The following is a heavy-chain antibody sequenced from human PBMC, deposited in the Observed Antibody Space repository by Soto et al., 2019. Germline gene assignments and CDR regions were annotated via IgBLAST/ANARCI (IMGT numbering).Heavy chain of an antibody. CDR3: PGVPPRRGNGMDV. V-gene: IGHV4-34*01. J-gene: IGHJ6*02. CDR2: INHSGST. CDR1: GGSFSGYY. D-gene: IGHD3-10*01. Sequence: PSQTLSLAGAVYGGSFSGYYWSWIRLTPGEGLEWIGEINHSGSTSYSPSLKRRVTISVDTSKNQFSLKLRSVTAPDPAVYYCPGVPPRRGNGMDVLGQGTRVTVAS.